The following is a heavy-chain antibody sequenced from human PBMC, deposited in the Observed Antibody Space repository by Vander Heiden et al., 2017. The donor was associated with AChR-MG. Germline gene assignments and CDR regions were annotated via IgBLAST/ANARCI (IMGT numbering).Heavy chain of an antibody. D-gene: IGHD6-19*01. V-gene: IGHV3-73*02. CDR1: GFTFSGSA. J-gene: IGHJ6*03. CDR3: TRSIEQWLVPEVGVDYYYMDV. Sequence: EVQLVESGGGLVQPGGSLKLSCAASGFTFSGSAMHWVRQASGKGLEWVGRIRSKANSYATAYAASVKGRFTISRDDSKNTAYLQMNSLKTEDTAVYYCTRSIEQWLVPEVGVDYYYMDVWGKGTTVTVS. CDR2: IRSKANSYAT.